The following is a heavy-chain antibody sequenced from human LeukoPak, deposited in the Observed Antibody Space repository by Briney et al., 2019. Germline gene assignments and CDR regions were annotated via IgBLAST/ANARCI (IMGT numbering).Heavy chain of an antibody. J-gene: IGHJ4*02. CDR3: AKDLGGEDGSGFPGY. CDR1: GFTFSTYW. CDR2: IKQDGSEI. D-gene: IGHD3-10*01. Sequence: GGSLRLSCAASGFTFSTYWMSWVRQAPGKGLEWVANIKQDGSEIYYVDSVKGRFAVSRDNAKNTLYLRMNSLRVEDAAVYYCAKDLGGEDGSGFPGYWGQGTLVTVSS. V-gene: IGHV3-7*05.